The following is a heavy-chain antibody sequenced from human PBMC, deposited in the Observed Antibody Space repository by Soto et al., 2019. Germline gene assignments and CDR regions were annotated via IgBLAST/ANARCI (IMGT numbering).Heavy chain of an antibody. J-gene: IGHJ4*02. D-gene: IGHD2-8*02. CDR3: ARDKITGLFYY. Sequence: SETLSLTCAVYGGSFSGYYWTWIRQPPGTGLEWIGEINHSGSTNYNPSLKSRVTISVDTSKNQFSLKLTSVTAADTAVYYCARDKITGLFYYCCQRTPVTVSA. CDR1: GGSFSGYY. V-gene: IGHV4-34*01. CDR2: INHSGST.